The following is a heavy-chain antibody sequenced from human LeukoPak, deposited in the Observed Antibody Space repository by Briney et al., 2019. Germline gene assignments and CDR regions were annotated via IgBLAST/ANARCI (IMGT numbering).Heavy chain of an antibody. CDR2: IHPNGRDT. CDR3: SAHYGPGPV. V-gene: IGHV1-2*02. J-gene: IGHJ4*02. Sequence: ASVKVSCRASGYTFIDHHILWVRQAPGQGLEWMGWIHPNGRDTQYAQKFQDRMTMTTDTYVTTAYMELHSVTSDDTAVYYCSAHYGPGPVWGQGTLITASS. CDR1: GYTFIDHH. D-gene: IGHD3-10*01.